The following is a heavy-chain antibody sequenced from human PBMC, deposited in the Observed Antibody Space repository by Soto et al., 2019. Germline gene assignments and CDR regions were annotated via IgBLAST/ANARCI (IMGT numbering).Heavy chain of an antibody. CDR1: GFTFSSYG. CDR2: ISYDGSNK. V-gene: IGHV3-30*18. Sequence: QAQLVESGGGVVQPGRSLRLSCAASGFTFSSYGMHWVRQAPGKGLEWVAVISYDGSNKYYADSVKGRFTISRDNSKNTLYLQMNSLRAEDTAVYYCAKDRGEMATIEVDYWGQGTLVTVSS. CDR3: AKDRGEMATIEVDY. J-gene: IGHJ4*02. D-gene: IGHD5-12*01.